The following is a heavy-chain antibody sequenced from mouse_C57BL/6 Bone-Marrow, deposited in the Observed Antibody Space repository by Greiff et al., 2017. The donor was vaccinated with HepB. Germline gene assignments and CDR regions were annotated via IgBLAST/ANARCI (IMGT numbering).Heavy chain of an antibody. D-gene: IGHD1-1*01. J-gene: IGHJ2*01. V-gene: IGHV14-4*01. CDR2: IDPENGDT. CDR3: TNYGSSPLDY. CDR1: GFNIKDDY. Sequence: EVQLQQSGAELVRPGASVKLSCTASGFNIKDDYMHWVKQRPEQGLEWIGWIDPENGDTEYASKFQGKATITADTSSNPAYLQRSSLTSEDTAVYYCTNYGSSPLDYWGQGTTLTVSS.